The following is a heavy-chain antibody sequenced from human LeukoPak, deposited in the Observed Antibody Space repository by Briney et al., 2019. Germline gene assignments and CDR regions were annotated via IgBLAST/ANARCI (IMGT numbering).Heavy chain of an antibody. D-gene: IGHD6-6*01. CDR1: GGSISSSGYY. V-gene: IGHV4-39*01. CDR2: IYYSGST. CDR3: ARYSSSSGWFDP. J-gene: IGHJ5*02. Sequence: PSETLSLTCTASGGSISSSGYYWVWIRQPPGKGLEWIGNIYYSGSTSYNPSLQSRVTISVDTSKNQFSLKLSSVTAADTAVYYCARYSSSSGWFDPWGQGTLVTVSS.